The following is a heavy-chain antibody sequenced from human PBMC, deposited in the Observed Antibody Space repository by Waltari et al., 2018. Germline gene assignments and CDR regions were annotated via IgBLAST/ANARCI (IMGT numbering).Heavy chain of an antibody. CDR2: ISYSGTT. J-gene: IGHJ3*02. D-gene: IGHD3-3*01. Sequence: QVHLQESGPGLAKPSQTLSLTCSVSGASINSGDYYWSWIRQPPGKGLECIGYISYSGTTSYTPSLKSRVSISLDTAKNDFSLEVRSVTAADTAMYYCARVDTIFGVVPHADAFDIWGQGTMVTVAS. CDR1: GASINSGDYY. V-gene: IGHV4-30-4*08. CDR3: ARVDTIFGVVPHADAFDI.